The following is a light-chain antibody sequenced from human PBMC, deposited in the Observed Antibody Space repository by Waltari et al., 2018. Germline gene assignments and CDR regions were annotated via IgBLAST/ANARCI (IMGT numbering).Light chain of an antibody. CDR3: QEYDSLPVT. V-gene: IGKV1-5*03. CDR1: QSVKNN. J-gene: IGKJ4*01. CDR2: KAS. Sequence: DIQMTQSPSTLSASVGDRITITCRNSQSVKNNLAWYQQKPGKAPKVLIHKASRLEGGVPSRFSGSGYGTEFTLTISSLQPDDFATYYCQEYDSLPVTFGGGTRVEIK.